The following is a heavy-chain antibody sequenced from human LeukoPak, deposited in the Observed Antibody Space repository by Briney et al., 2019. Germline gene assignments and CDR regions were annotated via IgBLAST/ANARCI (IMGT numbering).Heavy chain of an antibody. D-gene: IGHD1-1*01. CDR2: ISSSSSYI. Sequence: GGSLRLSCAASGFTFSSYSMNWVRQAPGKGLEWVSSISSSSSYIYYADSVKGRFTISRDNAKNSLYLQMNSLGAEDTAVYYCARARHNWNDGIIDYWGQGTLVTVSS. J-gene: IGHJ4*02. CDR3: ARARHNWNDGIIDY. CDR1: GFTFSSYS. V-gene: IGHV3-21*01.